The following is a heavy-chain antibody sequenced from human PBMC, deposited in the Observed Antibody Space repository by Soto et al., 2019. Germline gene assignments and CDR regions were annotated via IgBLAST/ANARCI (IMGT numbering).Heavy chain of an antibody. CDR1: GFTFSSYA. CDR2: ISSNGGST. D-gene: IGHD3-22*01. CDR3: ARASYYYDSSGYYYDY. V-gene: IGHV3-64*01. J-gene: IGHJ4*02. Sequence: GGSLRLSCAASGFTFSSYAMHWVRQAPGKGLEYVSAISSNGGSTYYANSVKGRFTISRDNSKNTLYLQMGSLRAEDMAVYYCARASYYYDSSGYYYDYWGQGTLVTVSS.